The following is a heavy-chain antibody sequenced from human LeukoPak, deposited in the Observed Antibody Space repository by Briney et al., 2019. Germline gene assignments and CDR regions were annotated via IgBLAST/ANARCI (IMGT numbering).Heavy chain of an antibody. Sequence: GGSLRLSCAASGFIFSHYTMTWVRQAPGKGLEWVASINGSGDATKYADSVMGRFTISRDNSQNTLYLQMNSLRAEDTAVYYCAKDGPISSGYYYCFDYWGQGTLVTVSS. CDR1: GFIFSHYT. J-gene: IGHJ4*02. CDR2: INGSGDAT. V-gene: IGHV3-23*01. CDR3: AKDGPISSGYYYCFDY. D-gene: IGHD3-22*01.